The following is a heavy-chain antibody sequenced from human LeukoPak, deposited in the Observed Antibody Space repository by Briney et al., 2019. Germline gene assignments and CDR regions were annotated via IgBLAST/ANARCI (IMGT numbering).Heavy chain of an antibody. CDR1: GFTFTKYW. Sequence: GDSLRLSCAASGFTFTKYWMTWVRQAPGKGLEWVGNIKQDGSDKNYMDSVKGRFTNSRDNTKNSVYLQMSSLRAEDTAVYYCAREVWGPEYWGQGTLVTVSS. CDR2: IKQDGSDK. CDR3: AREVWGPEY. D-gene: IGHD1-14*01. V-gene: IGHV3-7*01. J-gene: IGHJ4*02.